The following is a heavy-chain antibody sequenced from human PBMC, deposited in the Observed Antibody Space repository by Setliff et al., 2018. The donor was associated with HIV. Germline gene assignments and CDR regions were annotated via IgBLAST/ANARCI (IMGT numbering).Heavy chain of an antibody. CDR1: SASISNYH. D-gene: IGHD3-10*01. J-gene: IGHJ5*02. V-gene: IGHV4-59*05. CDR2: IYYSGTT. Sequence: SETLSLTCAVSSASISNYHWSWIRQTPGKGLEWIASIYYSGTTFYNPSLKSRVTIFVDTSKNQFSLRLSSVTAADTAVYYCARHGSNWFDPWGQGTLVTVSS. CDR3: ARHGSNWFDP.